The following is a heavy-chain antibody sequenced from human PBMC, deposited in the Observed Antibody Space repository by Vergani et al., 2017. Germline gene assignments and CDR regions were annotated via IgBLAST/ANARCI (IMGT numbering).Heavy chain of an antibody. V-gene: IGHV3-48*01. J-gene: IGHJ4*02. CDR3: ARTDGYIWDY. D-gene: IGHD5-24*01. CDR2: ISSTSKTI. CDR1: GFTFSSSN. Sequence: EVQLVESGGGLVQPGGSLRLSCAASGFTFSSSNMNWVRQAPGKGLEWVSSISSTSKTIYYADSVKGRFTISRDNAMNSLYLQMSSLRPDDTAVYYCARTDGYIWDYWGQGTLVTVSS.